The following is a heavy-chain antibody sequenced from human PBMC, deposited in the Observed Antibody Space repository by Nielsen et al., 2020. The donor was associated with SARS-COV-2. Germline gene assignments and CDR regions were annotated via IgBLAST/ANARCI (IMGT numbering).Heavy chain of an antibody. CDR2: ISYDGSNK. J-gene: IGHJ6*02. Sequence: GESLKISCAASEFTFSSYGMHWVRQAPGKGLEWVAVISYDGSNKYYADSVKGRFTISRDNSKNTLYLQMNSLRAEDTAVYYCAKEVFGSSWSRRYYGMDVWGQGTTVTVSS. V-gene: IGHV3-30*18. D-gene: IGHD6-13*01. CDR3: AKEVFGSSWSRRYYGMDV. CDR1: EFTFSSYG.